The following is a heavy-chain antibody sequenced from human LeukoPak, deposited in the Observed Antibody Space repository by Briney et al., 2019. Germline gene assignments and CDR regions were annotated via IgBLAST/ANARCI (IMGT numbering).Heavy chain of an antibody. Sequence: SETLSLTCTVSTGSISSYSWTWIRQPPGKGLEWIGYIYYTGGTTYSPSLRSRVSISVDTSKNVVSLILTSVTAADTAVYYCARGVQMASRSDLDTWGQGTMVTVSS. CDR2: IYYTGGT. V-gene: IGHV4-59*01. D-gene: IGHD5-24*01. J-gene: IGHJ3*02. CDR1: TGSISSYS. CDR3: ARGVQMASRSDLDT.